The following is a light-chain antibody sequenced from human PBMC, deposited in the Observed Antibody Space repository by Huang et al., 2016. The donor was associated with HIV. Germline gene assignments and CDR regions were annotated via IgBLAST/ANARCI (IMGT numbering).Light chain of an antibody. CDR2: GAS. J-gene: IGKJ4*01. Sequence: EIVMTQSPAALSVSPGQRATLSCRASQTISGDLAWYQQKPGQAPRLLIYGASTRATGIPARISGRGSGTDFTLVISSLQSEDSAIYYCQRYDGWPLTFGGGTRVEI. V-gene: IGKV3-15*01. CDR3: QRYDGWPLT. CDR1: QTISGD.